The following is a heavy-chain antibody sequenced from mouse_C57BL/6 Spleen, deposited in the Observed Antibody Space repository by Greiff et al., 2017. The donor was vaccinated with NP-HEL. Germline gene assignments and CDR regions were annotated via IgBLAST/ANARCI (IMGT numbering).Heavy chain of an antibody. CDR3: TRLYYSNYSSY. D-gene: IGHD2-5*01. J-gene: IGHJ4*01. CDR1: GYTFTDYE. Sequence: VQRVESGAELVRPGASVTLSCKASGYTFTDYEMHWVKQTPVHGLEWIGAIDPETGGTAYNQKFKGKAILTADKSSSTAYMELRSLTSEDSAVYYCTRLYYSNYSSYWGQGTSVTVSS. V-gene: IGHV1-15*01. CDR2: IDPETGGT.